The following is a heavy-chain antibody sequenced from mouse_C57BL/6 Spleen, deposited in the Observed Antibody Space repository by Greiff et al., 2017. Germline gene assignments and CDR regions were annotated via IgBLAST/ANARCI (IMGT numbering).Heavy chain of an antibody. D-gene: IGHD1-1*01. CDR2: ISSGGSYT. V-gene: IGHV5-6*01. CDR1: GFTFSSYG. Sequence: EVQGVESGGDLVKPGGSLKLSCAASGFTFSSYGMSWVRQTPDKRLEWVATISSGGSYTYYPDSVKGRFTISRDNAKNTLYLQMSSLKSEDTAMYYCARHGLLRYTFAYWGQGTLVTVSA. J-gene: IGHJ3*01. CDR3: ARHGLLRYTFAY.